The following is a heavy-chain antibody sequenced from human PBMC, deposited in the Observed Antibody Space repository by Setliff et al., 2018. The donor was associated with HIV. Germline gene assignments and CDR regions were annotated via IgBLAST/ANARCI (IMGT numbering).Heavy chain of an antibody. D-gene: IGHD3-10*01. CDR2: IHAGNGYT. Sequence: GASVKVSCKASGYTSTSYDINWVRQATGQGLEWMGWIHAGNGYTKYSQKFQGRVTFTRDISASAAYMDLSSLRSEDTAVYYCARVREEFGSGQYYPDVFAIWGQGTMVTVSS. CDR1: GYTSTSYD. V-gene: IGHV1-3*01. CDR3: ARVREEFGSGQYYPDVFAI. J-gene: IGHJ3*02.